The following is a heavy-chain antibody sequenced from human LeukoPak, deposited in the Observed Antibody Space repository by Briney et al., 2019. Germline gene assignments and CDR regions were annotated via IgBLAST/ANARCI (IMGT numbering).Heavy chain of an antibody. CDR3: GMSGDRVPLQDDVFDV. CDR2: IYPGDSGP. J-gene: IGHJ3*01. CDR1: GYSFTSYC. Sequence: GESLKISCRVSGYSFTSYCIGWVRQMPGKGLEWMGIIYPGDSGPTYSPSFQGQVTISVDKSISTAYLQWSSLQASDTAMYYCGMSGDRVPLQDDVFDVWGQGTMVTVST. D-gene: IGHD1-26*01. V-gene: IGHV5-51*01.